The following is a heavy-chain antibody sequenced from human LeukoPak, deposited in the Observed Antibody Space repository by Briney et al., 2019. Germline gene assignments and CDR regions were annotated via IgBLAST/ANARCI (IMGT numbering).Heavy chain of an antibody. Sequence: GGSLRLSCAASGFSFSSLAMMWVRQAPGMGLELISAILSGGDVFFYGDSVRGRFTISRDDSTNTLFLQMNNLRADDSAVYYCARDPNGNYVGAFEMWGPGTTVTVSS. CDR2: ILSGGDVF. V-gene: IGHV3-23*01. J-gene: IGHJ3*02. CDR3: ARDPNGNYVGAFEM. CDR1: GFSFSSLA. D-gene: IGHD4-17*01.